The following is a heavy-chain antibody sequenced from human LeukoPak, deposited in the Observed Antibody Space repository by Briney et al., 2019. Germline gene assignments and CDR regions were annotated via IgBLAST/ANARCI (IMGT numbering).Heavy chain of an antibody. J-gene: IGHJ5*02. CDR1: GYTVETGYY. V-gene: IGHV4-38-2*02. D-gene: IGHD1-26*01. Sequence: PSETLSLTCTVSGYTVETGYYWAWLRQPPRKGLEWIGSIYRSATTYYNPSLKSRVLISMDMSKNEVSLSLTSVTAADTAVYYCAREWATYHNWYDPWGQGTLVIVSS. CDR2: IYRSATT. CDR3: AREWATYHNWYDP.